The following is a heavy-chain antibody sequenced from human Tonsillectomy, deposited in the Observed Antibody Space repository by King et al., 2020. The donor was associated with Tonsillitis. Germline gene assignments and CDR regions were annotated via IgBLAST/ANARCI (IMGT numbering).Heavy chain of an antibody. CDR2: ISYDGRKK. D-gene: IGHD3-3*01. CDR3: AKDTQYYDFWSGPQESWFDP. J-gene: IGHJ5*02. CDR1: GFTFSSYG. Sequence: VQLVESGGGVVQPGRSLRLSCAASGFTFSSYGMHWVRQAPGKGLEWVALISYDGRKKYYADFVKGRFTISRDNSKNTLYLQMNSLRAEDTAVYYCAKDTQYYDFWSGPQESWFDPWGQGTLVTVSS. V-gene: IGHV3-30*18.